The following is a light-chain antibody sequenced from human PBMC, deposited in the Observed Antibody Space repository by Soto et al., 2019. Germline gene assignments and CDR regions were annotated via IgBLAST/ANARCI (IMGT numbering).Light chain of an antibody. V-gene: IGLV2-14*01. CDR2: GVT. CDR3: SSYTTSSTRE. CDR1: SSDIGAYNY. J-gene: IGLJ2*01. Sequence: QSALTQPASVSGSPGQSITISCTGTSSDIGAYNYVSWYQQHPGKTPKLMIYGVTNRPSGVSNRFSGSKSGSTASLTISELHAEDEADYYCSSYTTSSTREFGGGTKVTVL.